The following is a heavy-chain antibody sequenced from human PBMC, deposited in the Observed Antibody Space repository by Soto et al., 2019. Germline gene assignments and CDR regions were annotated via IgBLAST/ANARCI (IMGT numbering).Heavy chain of an antibody. V-gene: IGHV4-34*01. Sequence: QVQLQQWGAGLLKPSETLSLTCAVYGGSFSGYYWSWIRQPPGKGLEWIGEINHSGSTNYNPSLKSRVTISVETSNNQFCLKLSSVTAADTAVYYCARVGDPRYCSGGSCYHFDYWGQGTLVTVSS. CDR1: GGSFSGYY. D-gene: IGHD2-15*01. CDR3: ARVGDPRYCSGGSCYHFDY. CDR2: INHSGST. J-gene: IGHJ4*02.